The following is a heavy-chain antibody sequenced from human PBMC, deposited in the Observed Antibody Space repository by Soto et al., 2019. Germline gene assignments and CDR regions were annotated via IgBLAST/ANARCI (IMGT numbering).Heavy chain of an antibody. CDR1: GFTFTSSA. V-gene: IGHV1-58*01. CDR3: AAVQGYYYDSSGYHDDY. J-gene: IGHJ4*02. Sequence: ASVKVSCKASGFTFTSSAVQWVGQALGQRLEWIGWIVVGSGNTNYAQKFQERVTITRDMSTSTAYMELSSLRSEDTAVYYCAAVQGYYYDSSGYHDDYWGQRTLFRVSS. CDR2: IVVGSGNT. D-gene: IGHD3-22*01.